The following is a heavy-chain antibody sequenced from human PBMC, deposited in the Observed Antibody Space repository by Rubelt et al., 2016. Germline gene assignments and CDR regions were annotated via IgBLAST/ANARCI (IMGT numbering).Heavy chain of an antibody. V-gene: IGHV3-74*01. Sequence: GSLRLSCEASGFTFSSYSMHWVRQDPGKGLVWVSRINGDGSSTSYADSVQGRFTISRDNAQNTLYLQMNSLRAEDTAVYYCARDDSNSRVVDFDYWGQGTLVTVSS. CDR2: INGDGSST. CDR3: ARDDSNSRVVDFDY. D-gene: IGHD6-13*01. CDR1: GFTFSSYS. J-gene: IGHJ4*02.